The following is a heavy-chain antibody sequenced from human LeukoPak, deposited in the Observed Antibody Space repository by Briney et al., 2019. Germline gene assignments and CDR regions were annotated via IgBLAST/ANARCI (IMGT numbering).Heavy chain of an antibody. J-gene: IGHJ6*03. CDR2: MNPNSGNT. CDR1: GYTFTSYD. D-gene: IGHD3-3*01. Sequence: GASVKVSCKASGYTFTSYDINWVRQATGQGLEWMGWMNPNSGNTGYAQKFQGRVTMTRNTSISTAYMELSSLRSEDTAVYYCARAGITIFGGHGHYYYYMDVWGKGTTVTVSS. CDR3: ARAGITIFGGHGHYYYYMDV. V-gene: IGHV1-8*01.